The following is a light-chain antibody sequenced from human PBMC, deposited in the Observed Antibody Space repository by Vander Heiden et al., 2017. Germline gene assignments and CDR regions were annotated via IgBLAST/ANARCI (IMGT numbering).Light chain of an antibody. V-gene: IGKV1-39*01. J-gene: IGKJ1*01. CDR1: QSISSY. CDR2: AAS. CDR3: QQSYSTPRT. Sequence: IQMTQPPPPRLASAGDRVTITCRASQSISSYLNWYQQKPGKAPKLLIYAASSLQSGVPSRFSGSGSGTDFTLTISSLQPEDFATYYCQQSYSTPRTCGQGTKLEIK.